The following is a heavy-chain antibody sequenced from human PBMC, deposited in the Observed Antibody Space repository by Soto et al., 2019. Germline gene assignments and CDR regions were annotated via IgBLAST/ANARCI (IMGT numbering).Heavy chain of an antibody. CDR3: AGSYCSGGSCYPYNSFET. Sequence: ASVKVSCKASGYTFTSYAMHWVRQAPVQMLEWMVCINAGNGDTKYSHKFQGRVTITRDTSASTASMELSSLRSEYQALYYCAGSYCSGGSCYPYNSFETWGKGPRGTVFS. CDR2: INAGNGDT. J-gene: IGHJ5*02. D-gene: IGHD2-15*01. V-gene: IGHV1-3*01. CDR1: GYTFTSYA.